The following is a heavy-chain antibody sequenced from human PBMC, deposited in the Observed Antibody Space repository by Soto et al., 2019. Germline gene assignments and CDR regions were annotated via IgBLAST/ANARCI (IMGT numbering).Heavy chain of an antibody. J-gene: IGHJ5*02. CDR1: GASISSYY. Sequence: QVQLQESGPGLVKPSETLSLTCTVSGASISSYYWSWIRQPPGKGLEWIGFIYYSGSTNYNPSLKSRVTXXIXTXXNPFSLKLTSVTAADTAMYYCARHGSSGWRNWFDPWGQGILVTVSS. CDR3: ARHGSSGWRNWFDP. D-gene: IGHD6-19*01. CDR2: IYYSGST. V-gene: IGHV4-59*08.